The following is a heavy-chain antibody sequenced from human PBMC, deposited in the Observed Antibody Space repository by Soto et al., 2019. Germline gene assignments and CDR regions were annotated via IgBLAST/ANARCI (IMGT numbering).Heavy chain of an antibody. CDR2: IKQDGSEK. V-gene: IGHV3-7*01. J-gene: IGHJ4*02. CDR3: ARDLTWNDFMY. Sequence: EVQLVETGGGLVQPGGSLRLSCTASGFTFSNYWMTWVRQAPGKGLEWVANIKQDGSEKYYVDSVKGRFTISRDNAKNSLYLEMTSLRAEDTAVYYCARDLTWNDFMYWGQGTLVTVSS. D-gene: IGHD1-1*01. CDR1: GFTFSNYW.